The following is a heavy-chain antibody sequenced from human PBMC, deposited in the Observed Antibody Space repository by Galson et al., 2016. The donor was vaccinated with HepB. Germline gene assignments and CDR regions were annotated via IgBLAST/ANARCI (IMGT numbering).Heavy chain of an antibody. V-gene: IGHV3-21*01. Sequence: SLRLSCAASEFTFSSYSVNWVRQAPGKWLEWVSSISSYSSYIYYADSVKGRFTISRDNAKNSLYLQMNSLRAEDTAVYYCARGDDYGVRTDAFDIWGQGTMVTGSS. CDR2: ISSYSSYI. CDR1: EFTFSSYS. CDR3: ARGDDYGVRTDAFDI. J-gene: IGHJ3*02. D-gene: IGHD4-17*01.